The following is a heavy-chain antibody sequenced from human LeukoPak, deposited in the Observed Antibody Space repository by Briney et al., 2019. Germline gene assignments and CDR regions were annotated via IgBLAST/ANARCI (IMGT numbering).Heavy chain of an antibody. CDR3: SKDISAGGLDV. V-gene: IGHV3-7*03. D-gene: IGHD3-16*02. J-gene: IGHJ6*02. CDR1: GFTFSNYW. CDR2: IKTDGSEK. Sequence: GGSLRLSCEGSGFTFSNYWMGWVRQAPGKGLQWVANIKTDGSEKYYVDSVKGRFTIFRDNAKNSMYLRMNSLRIEDTALYYCSKDISAGGLDVWGPGTPVTVSS.